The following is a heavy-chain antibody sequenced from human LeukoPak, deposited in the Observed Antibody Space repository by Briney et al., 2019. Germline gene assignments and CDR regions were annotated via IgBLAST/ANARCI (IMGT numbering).Heavy chain of an antibody. V-gene: IGHV4-31*03. Sequence: SETLSLTCTVSGGSISRGGYNWSWIRQHPGKGLECIGYIYYSGSTYYNPSLKSRVTISVDTSKNQFSLKLSSVTAADTAVYYCARGSYVGPTSGYFDYWGQGTLVTVSS. CDR2: IYYSGST. D-gene: IGHD1-26*01. J-gene: IGHJ4*02. CDR1: GGSISRGGYN. CDR3: ARGSYVGPTSGYFDY.